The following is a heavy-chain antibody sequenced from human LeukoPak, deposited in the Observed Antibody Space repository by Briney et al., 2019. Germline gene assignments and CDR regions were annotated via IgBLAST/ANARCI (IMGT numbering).Heavy chain of an antibody. CDR1: GYSFTSYW. V-gene: IGHV5-51*01. D-gene: IGHD2-15*01. CDR2: IYPGDSDT. Sequence: GESLQISCKGSGYSFTSYWIGWVRQMPGKGLEWMGIIYPGDSDTRYSPSFQGQVTISADKPISTAYLQWSSLKASDTAMYYCARRRGLSVWYFDLWGRGTLVTVSS. CDR3: ARRRGLSVWYFDL. J-gene: IGHJ2*01.